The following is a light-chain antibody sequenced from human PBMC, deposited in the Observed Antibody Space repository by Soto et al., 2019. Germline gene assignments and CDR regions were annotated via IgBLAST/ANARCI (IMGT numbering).Light chain of an antibody. Sequence: NFLLTQPHSVSESPGKTVTISCTRSSGSIASNFVQWYQQRPGSSPTTVISEDDQRPSGVSDRFSGSIDRSSNSASLTISGLKTDDEPDYSCQSYDSSTVVFGGGTKLTVL. V-gene: IGLV6-57*01. CDR3: QSYDSSTVV. CDR1: SGSIASNF. CDR2: EDD. J-gene: IGLJ2*01.